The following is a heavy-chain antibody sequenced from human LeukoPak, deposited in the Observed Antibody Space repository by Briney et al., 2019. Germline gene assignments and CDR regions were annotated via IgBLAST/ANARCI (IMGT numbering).Heavy chain of an antibody. CDR3: ARDKWFAGGGDY. Sequence: SVKVSCKASGGTFSSYTISWVRQAPGQGLEWMGRIIPILGIANYAQKFQGRVTITADKSTSTAYMELSSLRSEDTAVYYCARDKWFAGGGDYWGQGTLVTVSS. CDR1: GGTFSSYT. V-gene: IGHV1-69*04. D-gene: IGHD3-22*01. J-gene: IGHJ4*02. CDR2: IIPILGIA.